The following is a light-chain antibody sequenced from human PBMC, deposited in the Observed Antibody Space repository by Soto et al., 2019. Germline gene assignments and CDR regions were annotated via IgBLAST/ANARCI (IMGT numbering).Light chain of an antibody. J-gene: IGKJ5*01. Sequence: DIQMTQSPSSLSASVGDGVTITCRASQYISSSLNWYQQKPGKAPKLLIYSVSVLQSGVPSRFSGSGSETDFTLTISSLQTEHFAIDYCQQSYSNRPFGQGTRLDIK. CDR2: SVS. CDR1: QYISSS. V-gene: IGKV1-39*01. CDR3: QQSYSNRP.